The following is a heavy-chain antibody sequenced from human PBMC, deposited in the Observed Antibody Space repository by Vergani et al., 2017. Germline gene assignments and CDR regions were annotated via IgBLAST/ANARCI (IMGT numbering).Heavy chain of an antibody. D-gene: IGHD3-10*01. CDR1: GDSISSSNYF. CDR3: ARHGGSGNFYHLFDS. CDR2: VYYSGST. J-gene: IGHJ4*02. Sequence: QLQLQESGPGLVKPSETLSLTCTVSGDSISSSNYFWGWIRQPPGKGLEWIGSVYYSGSTYYKPSLKSRVTISVDTSKSQFSLKLSSMTAADTAVYYCARHGGSGNFYHLFDSWGQGTLVTVSS. V-gene: IGHV4-39*01.